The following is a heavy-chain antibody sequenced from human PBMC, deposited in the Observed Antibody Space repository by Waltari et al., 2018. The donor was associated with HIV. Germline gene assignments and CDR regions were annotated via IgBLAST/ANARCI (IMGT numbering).Heavy chain of an antibody. CDR3: ARGTGGYCSGGSCYNFGMDV. CDR1: GGSFSGYY. Sequence: QVQLQQWGAGLLKPSETLSLTCAVYGGSFSGYYWSWIRQPPGTGLEWIGEINHSGSTNDTPSLKSRVTRSVDTSKNQFSLKLSSVTAADTAVYYCARGTGGYCSGGSCYNFGMDVWGQGTTVTVSS. V-gene: IGHV4-34*01. D-gene: IGHD2-15*01. J-gene: IGHJ6*02. CDR2: INHSGST.